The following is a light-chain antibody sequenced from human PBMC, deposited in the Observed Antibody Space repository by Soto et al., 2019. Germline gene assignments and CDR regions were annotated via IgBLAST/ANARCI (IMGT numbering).Light chain of an antibody. J-gene: IGKJ1*01. CDR1: QSVSSS. Sequence: EVGMTQSPATLSLSPGERATLSCRASQSVSSSLAWYQQKPGQAPRLLIYGASTRAAGIPERFSGSGSEIEFTLTISSLQAEDFAIYYCQQYNNWWTFGQGTKVEIK. CDR2: GAS. CDR3: QQYNNWWT. V-gene: IGKV3-15*01.